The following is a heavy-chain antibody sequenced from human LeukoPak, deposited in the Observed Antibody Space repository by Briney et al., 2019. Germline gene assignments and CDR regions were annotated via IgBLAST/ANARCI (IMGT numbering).Heavy chain of an antibody. CDR2: IIPIFGTA. Sequence: SVKVSCKASGGTFSSYAISWVRQAPGQGLEWMGGIIPIFGTANYAQKFQGRVTITADESTSTAYMELSSLRSEDTAVYYRASGVVVAATYYYGMDVRGQETTVTVSS. J-gene: IGHJ6*02. D-gene: IGHD2-15*01. CDR3: ASGVVVAATYYYGMDV. V-gene: IGHV1-69*01. CDR1: GGTFSSYA.